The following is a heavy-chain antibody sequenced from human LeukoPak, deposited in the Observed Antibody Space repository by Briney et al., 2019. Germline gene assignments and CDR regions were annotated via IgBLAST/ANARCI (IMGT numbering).Heavy chain of an antibody. J-gene: IGHJ3*02. D-gene: IGHD5-18*01. V-gene: IGHV3-9*01. CDR1: GFTFDDYA. CDR3: AKEMDKYSYGQDAFDT. Sequence: GGSLRLSCVASGFTFDDYAMHWVRQAPGKGLEWVSAISWSSGNIGYADYVKGRFAISRDNAKNSLYMQMNSLRSEDTAFYYCAKEMDKYSYGQDAFDTWGQGTLVTVSS. CDR2: ISWSSGNI.